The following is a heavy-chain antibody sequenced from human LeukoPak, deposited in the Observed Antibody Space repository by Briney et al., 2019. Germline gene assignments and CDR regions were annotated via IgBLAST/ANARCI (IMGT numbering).Heavy chain of an antibody. Sequence: GGSLRLSCAASGFTFSSYGMHWVRQAPGKGLEWVAVISYGGSNKYYADSVKGRFTISRDNSKNTLYLQMNSLRAEDTAVYYCAKASDYGAFHYYYYYGMDVWGQGTTVTVSS. D-gene: IGHD4-17*01. CDR2: ISYGGSNK. V-gene: IGHV3-30*18. CDR3: AKASDYGAFHYYYYYGMDV. J-gene: IGHJ6*02. CDR1: GFTFSSYG.